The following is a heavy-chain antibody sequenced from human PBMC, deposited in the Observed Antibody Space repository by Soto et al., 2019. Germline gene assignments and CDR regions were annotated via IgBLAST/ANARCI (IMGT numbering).Heavy chain of an antibody. CDR3: AKLMTRYYYGMDV. CDR1: GYSFTSYW. D-gene: IGHD2-8*01. CDR2: IYPGVSDT. J-gene: IGHJ6*02. V-gene: IGHV5-51*01. Sequence: GESLKISCKGSGYSFTSYWIGWVRQMPGKGLEWMGIIYPGVSDTRYSPSFQGQVTISADKSISTAYLQWSSLKASDTAMYYCAKLMTRYYYGMDVWGQGTTVTVSS.